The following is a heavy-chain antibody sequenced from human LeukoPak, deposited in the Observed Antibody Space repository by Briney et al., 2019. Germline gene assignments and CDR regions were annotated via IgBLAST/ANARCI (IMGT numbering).Heavy chain of an antibody. CDR3: ARARMVRGVITLHPFDY. CDR2: ISSSSSYI. Sequence: NPGGSLRLSCAASGFTFSSYSMNWVRQAPGKGLEWVSSISSSSSYIYYADSVKGRFTISRDNAKNSLYLQMNSLRAEDTAVYYCARARMVRGVITLHPFDYWGQGTLVTVSS. D-gene: IGHD3-10*01. CDR1: GFTFSSYS. V-gene: IGHV3-21*01. J-gene: IGHJ4*02.